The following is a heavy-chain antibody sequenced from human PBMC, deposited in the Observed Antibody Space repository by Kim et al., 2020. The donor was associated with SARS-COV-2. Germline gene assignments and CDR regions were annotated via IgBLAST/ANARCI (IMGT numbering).Heavy chain of an antibody. J-gene: IGHJ4*02. D-gene: IGHD6-25*01. CDR3: ARGGGGSSGDY. CDR2: MSPNNGNT. V-gene: IGHV1-8*01. CDR1: GYTFTSYD. Sequence: ASVKVSCKPSGYTFTSYDINWVRQAPGQGLEWMGWMSPNNGNTGYAQKFQGRVTMTRDTSISTAYMELSSLTSDDTAIYFCARGGGGSSGDYWGRGTLVTVSS.